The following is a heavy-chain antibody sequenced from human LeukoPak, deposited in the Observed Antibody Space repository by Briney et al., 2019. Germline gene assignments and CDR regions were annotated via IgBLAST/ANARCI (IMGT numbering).Heavy chain of an antibody. CDR3: AKATPPKTIFGVVRAFDI. CDR2: IRYDGSNK. CDR1: GFTFSSYG. V-gene: IGHV3-30*02. J-gene: IGHJ3*02. Sequence: GGSLRLSCAASGFTFSSYGMHWVRQAPGKGLEWVAFIRYDGSNKYYADSVKGRFTFSRDNSKNTLYLQMNSLRAEDTAVYYCAKATPPKTIFGVVRAFDIWGQGTMVTVSS. D-gene: IGHD3-3*01.